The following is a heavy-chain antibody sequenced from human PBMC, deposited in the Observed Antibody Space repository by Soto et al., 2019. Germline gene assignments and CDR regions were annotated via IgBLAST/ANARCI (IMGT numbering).Heavy chain of an antibody. CDR1: GYTFTSYG. CDR3: ASGKQWRVINPIAHFDY. D-gene: IGHD6-19*01. Sequence: AASVKVSCKASGYTFTSYGISWVRQAPGQGLEWMGWISAYNGNTNYAQKLQGRVTMTTDTSTSTAYMELRSLRSDDTAVYYCASGKQWRVINPIAHFDYWGQGTLVTVSS. V-gene: IGHV1-18*04. CDR2: ISAYNGNT. J-gene: IGHJ4*02.